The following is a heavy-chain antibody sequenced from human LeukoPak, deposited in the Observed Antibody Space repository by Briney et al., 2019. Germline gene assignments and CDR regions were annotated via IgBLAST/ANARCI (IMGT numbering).Heavy chain of an antibody. J-gene: IGHJ4*02. CDR1: GFTFSSYS. Sequence: GGSLRLSCAASGFTFSSYSMNRVRQAPGKGLEWVSSISSSSSYIYYADSVKGRFTISRDNSKNTLYLQMNSLRAEDTAVYYCAKFDYDFSYYWGQGTLVTVSS. D-gene: IGHD3-3*01. CDR2: ISSSSSYI. V-gene: IGHV3-21*01. CDR3: AKFDYDFSYY.